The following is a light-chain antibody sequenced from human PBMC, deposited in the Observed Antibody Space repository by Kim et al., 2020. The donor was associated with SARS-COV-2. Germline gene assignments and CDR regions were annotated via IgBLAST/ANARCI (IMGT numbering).Light chain of an antibody. Sequence: EIVMTQSPATLCVSPGDGATLSCTASQSVSSNLAWYQQKPGQAPRLLIYGASTRATGIPARFSGSGSGTEFTLTISSLQSEDFAVYSCQKYTNWPPTFGQGTKVDIK. V-gene: IGKV3-15*01. CDR2: GAS. J-gene: IGKJ1*01. CDR1: QSVSSN. CDR3: QKYTNWPPT.